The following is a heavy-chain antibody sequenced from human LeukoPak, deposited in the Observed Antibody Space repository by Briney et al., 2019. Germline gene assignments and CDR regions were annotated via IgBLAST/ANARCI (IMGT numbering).Heavy chain of an antibody. D-gene: IGHD3-22*01. CDR1: GGSFSGYY. CDR3: ARETLYYYDSSGYYAPGNYFDY. CDR2: INHSGST. J-gene: IGHJ4*02. V-gene: IGHV4-34*01. Sequence: SETLSLTCAVYGGSFSGYYWSWIRQPPGKGLEWIGEINHSGSTNYNPSLKSRVTTSVDTSKNQFSLKLSSVTAADTAVYYCARETLYYYDSSGYYAPGNYFDYWGQGTLVTVSS.